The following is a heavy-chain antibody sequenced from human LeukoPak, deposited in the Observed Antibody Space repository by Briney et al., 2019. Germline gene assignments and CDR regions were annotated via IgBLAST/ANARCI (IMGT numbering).Heavy chain of an antibody. CDR1: GGTFSSYA. CDR3: AITSGAFDY. V-gene: IGHV1-8*02. D-gene: IGHD1-26*01. CDR2: MNPNSGNT. Sequence: ASVKVSCKASGGTFSSYAISWVRQAPGQGLEWMGWMNPNSGNTGYAQKFQGRVTMTRNTSISTAYMELSSLRSEDTAVYYCAITSGAFDYWGQGTLVTVS. J-gene: IGHJ4*02.